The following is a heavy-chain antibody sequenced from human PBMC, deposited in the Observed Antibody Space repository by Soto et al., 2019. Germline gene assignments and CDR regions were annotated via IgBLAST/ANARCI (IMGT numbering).Heavy chain of an antibody. Sequence: PGGSLRLSCAASGFTFGSYAMSWVRQAPGKGLAWISAVSGSGSSTYYADSVKGQFTISRDNSKNTLYLQMNSLRAEDTAVYYCAKDRRTAMVFYFDYWGQGTLVTVSS. D-gene: IGHD5-18*01. J-gene: IGHJ4*02. CDR2: VSGSGSST. V-gene: IGHV3-23*01. CDR3: AKDRRTAMVFYFDY. CDR1: GFTFGSYA.